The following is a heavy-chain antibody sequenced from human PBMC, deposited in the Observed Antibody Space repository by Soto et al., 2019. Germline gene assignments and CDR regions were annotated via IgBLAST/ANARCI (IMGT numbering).Heavy chain of an antibody. J-gene: IGHJ6*01. V-gene: IGHV4-39*01. CDR1: GGSISSSSYY. Sequence: QLQLQESGPGLVKPSETLSLTCTVSGGSISSSSYYWGWIRQPPGKGLEWIGSIYYSGSTYYNPSLKTRVTISVDTSKIQFSLKLSSVTAADTAVYSCARVASFRAGSKALHYYYYGMDVWGQGTTVTVSS. CDR3: ARVASFRAGSKALHYYYYGMDV. D-gene: IGHD6-25*01. CDR2: IYYSGST.